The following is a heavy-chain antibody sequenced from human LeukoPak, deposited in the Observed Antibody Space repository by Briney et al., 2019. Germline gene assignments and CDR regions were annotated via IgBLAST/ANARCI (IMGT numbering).Heavy chain of an antibody. J-gene: IGHJ4*02. V-gene: IGHV3-23*01. CDR2: ISGSGGST. Sequence: PGGSLRLSCAASGFTFSSYAMSWVRQAPGKGLEWVSAISGSGGSTYYADSVKGRLTISRDNSKNTLYLQMNSLRAEDTAVYYCAKDGEAGITMVRGVKYYFDYWGQGTLVTVSS. CDR1: GFTFSSYA. D-gene: IGHD3-10*01. CDR3: AKDGEAGITMVRGVKYYFDY.